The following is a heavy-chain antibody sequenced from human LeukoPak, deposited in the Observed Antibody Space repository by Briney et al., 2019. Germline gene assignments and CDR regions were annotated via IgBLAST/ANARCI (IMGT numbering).Heavy chain of an antibody. V-gene: IGHV4-4*07. J-gene: IGHJ5*01. CDR2: IYSSGST. CDR3: ARGASGWYVSVFDS. Sequence: SETLSLTCTVSGGSINSYYWSWIRQPAGKGLEWIGRIYSSGSTNYNPSLKSRVSMSVDTSKNQFSLKLTSVTAADTAVYYCARGASGWYVSVFDSWGQGTLVTVSS. CDR1: GGSINSYY. D-gene: IGHD6-13*01.